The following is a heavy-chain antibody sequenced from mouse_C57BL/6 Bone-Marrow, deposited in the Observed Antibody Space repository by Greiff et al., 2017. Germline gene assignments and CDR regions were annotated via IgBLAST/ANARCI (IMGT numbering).Heavy chain of an antibody. CDR1: GYAFTNYL. V-gene: IGHV1-54*01. CDR3: TRYYYGWYFDV. Sequence: QVQLQQSGAELVRPGTSVKVSCKASGYAFTNYLIEWVKQRPGQGLEWIGVINPGSGGTNYNEKFKGKATLTADKSSSTAYMQLSSLTSEDSAVYYCTRYYYGWYFDVWGTGTTVTVSS. CDR2: INPGSGGT. D-gene: IGHD2-1*01. J-gene: IGHJ1*03.